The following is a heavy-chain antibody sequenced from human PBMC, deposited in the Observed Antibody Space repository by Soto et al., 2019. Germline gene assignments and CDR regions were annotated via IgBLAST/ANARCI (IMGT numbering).Heavy chain of an antibody. CDR3: ASAPYYDSSGPILGDY. D-gene: IGHD3-22*01. J-gene: IGHJ4*02. CDR2: ISYDGSNK. CDR1: GFTCSSYA. V-gene: IGHV3-30-3*01. Sequence: PGGSLRLSCAASGFTCSSYAMHWVRQAPGKGLEWVAVISYDGSNKYYADSVKGRFTISRDNSKNTLYLQMNSLRAEDTAVYYCASAPYYDSSGPILGDYWGQGTLVTASS.